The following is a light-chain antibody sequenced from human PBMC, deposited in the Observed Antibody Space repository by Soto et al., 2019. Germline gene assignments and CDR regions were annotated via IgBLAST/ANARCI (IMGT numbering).Light chain of an antibody. V-gene: IGKV3-20*01. Sequence: EIVLTQPPGTLSLSPGERATLSCRASQSVSSSYLAWYQQKPGQAPRLLIYEASSRATGIPDRFSGSGSGTDFTLTISRLEPEDFAVYYCQQYGSSPPLTFGGGTKVDIK. J-gene: IGKJ4*01. CDR1: QSVSSSY. CDR2: EAS. CDR3: QQYGSSPPLT.